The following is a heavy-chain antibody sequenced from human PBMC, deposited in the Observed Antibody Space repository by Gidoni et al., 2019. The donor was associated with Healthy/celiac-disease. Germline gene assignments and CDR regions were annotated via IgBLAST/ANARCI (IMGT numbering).Heavy chain of an antibody. CDR2: ISYDGSNK. Sequence: QVQLVESGGGVVQPGRSLRLSCAASGFTFSSYAMRWVRQAPGKGLDGVAVISYDGSNKYYADSVKGRFTIFRDNSKNTLYLQMNSLRAEDTAVYYCAREVQVSGYSTDYWGQGTLVTVSS. CDR3: AREVQVSGYSTDY. V-gene: IGHV3-30-3*01. D-gene: IGHD5-12*01. CDR1: GFTFSSYA. J-gene: IGHJ4*02.